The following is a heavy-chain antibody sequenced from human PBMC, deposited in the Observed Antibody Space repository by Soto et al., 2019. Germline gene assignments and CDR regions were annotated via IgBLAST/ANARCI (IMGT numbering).Heavy chain of an antibody. CDR1: GFTFSSYA. CDR2: ISYDGSKK. Sequence: QVQLVESGGGVVQPGRSLRLSCAASGFTFSSYAMHWVRQAPGKGLEGVAVISYDGSKKYYAESVKGRFTISRANSKNTPYLPMNRLRTEDTAVYYCARVPSSSGRAPFAYWGQGTLVTVSS. D-gene: IGHD3-10*01. J-gene: IGHJ4*02. CDR3: ARVPSSSGRAPFAY. V-gene: IGHV3-30-3*01.